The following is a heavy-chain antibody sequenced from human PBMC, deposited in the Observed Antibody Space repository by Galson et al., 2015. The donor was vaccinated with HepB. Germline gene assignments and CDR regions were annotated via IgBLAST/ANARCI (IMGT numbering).Heavy chain of an antibody. CDR1: GFTFSNAW. J-gene: IGHJ6*02. CDR3: TTSRGGYGSGRYGMDV. D-gene: IGHD3-10*01. CDR2: IKSKTDGGTT. Sequence: SLRLSCAASGFTFSNAWMSWVRQAPGKGLEWVGRIKSKTDGGTTDYAAPVKGRFTISRDDSKNTLYLQMNSLKTEDTAVYYCTTSRGGYGSGRYGMDVWGQGSTVTVSS. V-gene: IGHV3-15*01.